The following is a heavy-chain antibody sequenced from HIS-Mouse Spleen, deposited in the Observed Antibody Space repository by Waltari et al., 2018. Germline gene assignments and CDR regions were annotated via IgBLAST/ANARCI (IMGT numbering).Heavy chain of an antibody. CDR2: IYYSGST. CDR1: GGPISSSSYY. V-gene: IGHV4-39*07. D-gene: IGHD6-19*01. J-gene: IGHJ4*02. Sequence: QLQLQESGPGLVKPSETLSLTCTVSGGPISSSSYYWGWLRQPPGRGLAGIGSIYYSGSTYYNPSLKSRVTISVDTSKNQFSLKLSSVTAADTAVYYCASLLPGIAVAGTRYYFDYWGQGTLVTVSS. CDR3: ASLLPGIAVAGTRYYFDY.